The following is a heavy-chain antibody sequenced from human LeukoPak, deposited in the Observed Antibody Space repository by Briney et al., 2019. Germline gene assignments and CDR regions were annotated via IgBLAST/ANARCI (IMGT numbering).Heavy chain of an antibody. J-gene: IGHJ6*02. CDR1: EYTFTSYV. CDR3: ARDRGDYAHYYYAMDV. CDR2: INTNTGNP. D-gene: IGHD4-17*01. V-gene: IGHV7-4-1*02. Sequence: ASVKVSCKASEYTFTSYVMNWVRQAPGQGLEWMGWINTNTGNPTYAQGFTGRFVFSFDTSVSTAYLQINSLKAEDTAVYYCARDRGDYAHYYYAMDVWGQGTTVTVSS.